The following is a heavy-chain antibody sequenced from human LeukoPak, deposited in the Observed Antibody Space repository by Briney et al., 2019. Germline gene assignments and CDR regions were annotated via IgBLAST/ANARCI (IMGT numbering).Heavy chain of an antibody. V-gene: IGHV1-2*02. Sequence: ASVKVSCKASGYTFTDYYMHWVRQAPGQGLEGMGWINPNSGGTNYAQKFQGRVTMTRDTSISTAYMELSRLRSDDTAVYYCARDPGYSSSWVDSYYYMDVWGKGTTVTVSS. CDR3: ARDPGYSSSWVDSYYYMDV. J-gene: IGHJ6*03. D-gene: IGHD6-13*01. CDR2: INPNSGGT. CDR1: GYTFTDYY.